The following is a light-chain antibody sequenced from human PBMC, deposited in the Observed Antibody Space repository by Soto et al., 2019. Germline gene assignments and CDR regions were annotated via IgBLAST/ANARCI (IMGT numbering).Light chain of an antibody. CDR2: DTS. Sequence: MLTQSPATLSLSPGERATLSCRASQSVSSYLAWYQQKPGQAPRLLTYDTSNRATGVPARFSGSGSGTDFTLTISSLEPEDCAIYYCQQRQYWPPITFGQGTRLEIK. J-gene: IGKJ5*01. V-gene: IGKV3-11*01. CDR1: QSVSSY. CDR3: QQRQYWPPIT.